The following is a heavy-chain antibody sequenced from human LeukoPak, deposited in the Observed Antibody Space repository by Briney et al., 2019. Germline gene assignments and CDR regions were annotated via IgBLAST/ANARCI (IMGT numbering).Heavy chain of an antibody. J-gene: IGHJ6*02. CDR1: GGSISSSSYY. Sequence: SETLSLTCTVSGGSISSSSYYWGWIRQPPGKGLEWIGSIYYSGSTYYNPSLKSRVTISVDTSKNQFSLKLSSVTAADTAVYYCARLSKTDLIVGASYGMDVWGQGTTVTVSS. CDR3: ARLSKTDLIVGASYGMDV. V-gene: IGHV4-39*01. CDR2: IYYSGST. D-gene: IGHD1-26*01.